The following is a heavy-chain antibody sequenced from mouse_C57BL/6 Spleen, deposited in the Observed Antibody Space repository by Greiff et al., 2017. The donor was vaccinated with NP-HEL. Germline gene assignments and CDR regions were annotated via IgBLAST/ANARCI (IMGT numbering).Heavy chain of an antibody. Sequence: QVQLQQPGAELVKPGASVKMSCKASGYTFTSYWITWVKQRPGQGLEWIGDIYPGSGSTKYNEKFKSKATLTVDTSSSTAYMQLSSLTSEDSAVYYCARFYDYDDAMDYWGQGTSVTVSS. J-gene: IGHJ4*01. CDR1: GYTFTSYW. V-gene: IGHV1-55*01. CDR3: ARFYDYDDAMDY. D-gene: IGHD2-4*01. CDR2: IYPGSGST.